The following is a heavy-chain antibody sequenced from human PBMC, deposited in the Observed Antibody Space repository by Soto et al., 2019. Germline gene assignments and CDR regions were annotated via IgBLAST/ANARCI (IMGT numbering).Heavy chain of an antibody. CDR1: GFTFSNSW. Sequence: GGSLRLSCAASGFTFSNSWMHWVRQVSGKGLEWVSRINADGTSTSYADSVKGRFTISRDNAKNTLYLHVNSLRAEDTAVYYCAADSSGYYWLGGFDYWGQGTLVTVSS. J-gene: IGHJ4*02. V-gene: IGHV3-74*01. CDR3: AADSSGYYWLGGFDY. D-gene: IGHD3-22*01. CDR2: INADGTST.